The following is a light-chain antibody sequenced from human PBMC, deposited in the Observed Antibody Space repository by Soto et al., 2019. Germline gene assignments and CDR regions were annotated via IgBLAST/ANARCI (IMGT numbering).Light chain of an antibody. CDR3: CSHAGSYTWV. J-gene: IGLJ3*02. V-gene: IGLV2-11*01. CDR2: DVS. CDR1: SGDVGGYNY. Sequence: QSALTQPRSVSGSPGQSVTISCTGTSGDVGGYNYVSWYQQHPGKAPKLMISDVSQRPSGVPDRFSGSKSGNTASLSISGLQAEDEADYYCCSHAGSYTWVFGGGTKLTVL.